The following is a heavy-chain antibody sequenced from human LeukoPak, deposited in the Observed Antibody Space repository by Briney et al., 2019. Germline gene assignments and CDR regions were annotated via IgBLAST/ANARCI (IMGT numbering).Heavy chain of an antibody. CDR3: ARDGPSSSASCQNFDY. Sequence: ASVKVSCKASGYTFTYYYMYWVRQAPGHGLEWMGWINPNSGDTIFAQKFQGRVTMTRDTSISTAYLELSRLTSDDTAVYYCARDGPSSSASCQNFDYWGQGTLVTVSS. D-gene: IGHD2-2*01. J-gene: IGHJ4*02. CDR1: GYTFTYYY. V-gene: IGHV1-2*02. CDR2: INPNSGDT.